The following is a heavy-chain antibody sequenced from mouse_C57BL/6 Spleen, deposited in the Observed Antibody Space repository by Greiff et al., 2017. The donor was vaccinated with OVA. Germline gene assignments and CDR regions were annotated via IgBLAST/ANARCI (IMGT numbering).Heavy chain of an antibody. V-gene: IGHV3-1*01. CDR3: ASDSSGTWFAY. J-gene: IGHJ3*01. D-gene: IGHD3-2*02. CDR2: ISYSGST. CDR1: GYSITSGYD. Sequence: ESGPGMVKPSQSLSLTCTVTGYSITSGYDWHWIRHFPGNKLEWMGYISYSGSTNYNPSLKSRISITHDTSKNHFFLKLNSVTTEDTATYYCASDSSGTWFAYWGQGTLVTVSA.